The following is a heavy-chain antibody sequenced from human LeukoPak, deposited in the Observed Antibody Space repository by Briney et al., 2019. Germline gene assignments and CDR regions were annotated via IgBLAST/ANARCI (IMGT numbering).Heavy chain of an antibody. CDR3: AKDMGSSSSYDY. D-gene: IGHD6-6*01. J-gene: IGHJ4*02. CDR2: ISGDGGST. CDR1: GFTFDDYA. V-gene: IGHV3-43*02. Sequence: PGRSLRLSCAASGFTFDDYAMHWVRQAPGKGLEWVSLISGDGGSTYYADSVKGRFTISRDNSKNSLYLQMNSLRTEDTALYYCAKDMGSSSSYDYWGQGTLVTVSS.